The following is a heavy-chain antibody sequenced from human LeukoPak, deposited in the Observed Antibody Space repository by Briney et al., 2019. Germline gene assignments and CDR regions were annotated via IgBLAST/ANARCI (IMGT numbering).Heavy chain of an antibody. CDR1: GFTFSSYA. Sequence: GGSLRLSCAASGFTFSSYAMSWVRQAPGKGLEWVANINVDGSEKYYVDSVKGRFTISRDNAKNSLYLQMNSLRADDTAVYYCARDDYGPAVYGGQGTLVTVSS. CDR2: INVDGSEK. V-gene: IGHV3-7*01. CDR3: ARDDYGPAVY. D-gene: IGHD4-17*01. J-gene: IGHJ4*02.